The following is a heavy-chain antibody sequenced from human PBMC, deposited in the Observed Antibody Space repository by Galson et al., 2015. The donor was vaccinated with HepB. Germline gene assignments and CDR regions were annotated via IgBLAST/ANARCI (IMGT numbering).Heavy chain of an antibody. V-gene: IGHV3-30-3*01. J-gene: IGHJ4*02. Sequence: SLRLSCAASGFTFSSYAVHWVRQAPGKGLEWVAVMSYDGSNKYYADSVKGRFTVSRDNSKNTLYLQMNSLRAEDTAVYYCARDVSGWPELIDYWGQGTLVTVSS. CDR3: ARDVSGWPELIDY. CDR1: GFTFSSYA. D-gene: IGHD6-19*01. CDR2: MSYDGSNK.